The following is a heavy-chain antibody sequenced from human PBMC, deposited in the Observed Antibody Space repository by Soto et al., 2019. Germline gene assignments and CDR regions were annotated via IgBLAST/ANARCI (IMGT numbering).Heavy chain of an antibody. D-gene: IGHD2-8*01. CDR3: AGTNGVADYYGMDV. J-gene: IGHJ6*02. V-gene: IGHV1-69*13. CDR2: IIPIFGTA. CDR1: GGTFSSYA. Sequence: SVKVSCKASGGTFSSYAISWVRQAPGQGLEWMGGIIPIFGTANYAQKFQGRVTITADESTSTAYMELSSLRSEDTAVYYCAGTNGVADYYGMDVWGQGTTVTVSS.